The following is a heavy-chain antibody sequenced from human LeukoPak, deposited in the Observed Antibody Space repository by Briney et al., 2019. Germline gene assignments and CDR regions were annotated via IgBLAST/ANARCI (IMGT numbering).Heavy chain of an antibody. V-gene: IGHV4-38-2*02. J-gene: IGHJ4*02. CDR3: ARVPEKGEHYFDY. D-gene: IGHD3-16*01. CDR1: SYSISSGSY. CDR2: IHHSGTT. Sequence: SETLSLTCSVSSYSISSGSYWGWIRQSPGMGLQWIGSIHHSGTTYYSPSLKSRVTISIDTSKNQFSLKLTSVTAADTAVYYCARVPEKGEHYFDYWGQGTLVTVSS.